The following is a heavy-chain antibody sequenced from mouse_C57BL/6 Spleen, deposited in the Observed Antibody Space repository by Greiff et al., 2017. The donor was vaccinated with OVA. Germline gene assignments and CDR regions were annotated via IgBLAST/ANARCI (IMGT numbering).Heavy chain of an antibody. CDR3: ARRGPSLEYFDV. Sequence: QVQLKQSGAELVRPGTSVKVSCKASGYAFTNYLIEWVKQRPGQGLEWIGVINPGSGGTNYNEKFKGKATLTADKSSSTAYMQLSSLTSEDSAVYFCARRGPSLEYFDVWGTGTTVTVSS. J-gene: IGHJ1*03. V-gene: IGHV1-54*01. CDR1: GYAFTNYL. CDR2: INPGSGGT.